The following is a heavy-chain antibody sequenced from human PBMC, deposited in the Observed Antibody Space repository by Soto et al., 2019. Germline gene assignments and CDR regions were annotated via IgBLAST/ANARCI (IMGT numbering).Heavy chain of an antibody. CDR2: INHSGST. V-gene: IGHV4-34*01. D-gene: IGHD3-9*01. J-gene: IGHJ4*02. CDR3: ARGEKGTGTKEGYFDY. Sequence: SETLSLTCAVYGGSFSGYYWSWIRQPPGKGLEWIGEINHSGSTNYNPSLKSRVTISVDTSKNQFSLKLSSVTAADTAVYYCARGEKGTGTKEGYFDYWGQGTLVTVSS. CDR1: GGSFSGYY.